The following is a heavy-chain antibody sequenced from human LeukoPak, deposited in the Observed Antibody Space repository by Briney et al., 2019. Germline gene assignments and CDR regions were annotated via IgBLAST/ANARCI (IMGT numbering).Heavy chain of an antibody. J-gene: IGHJ4*01. D-gene: IGHD6-19*01. CDR1: GFSFSSYW. CDR2: IKQDGSET. V-gene: IGHV3-7*01. Sequence: GGSLRLSCVGSGFSFSSYWMTWVRQAPGKGLEWVANIKQDGSETYYVDSVKGRFTIYRDNAENSVYMQMNRLRAEDTAVYYCARAGQWPAPQQIDYWGHGTLVTVSS. CDR3: ARAGQWPAPQQIDY.